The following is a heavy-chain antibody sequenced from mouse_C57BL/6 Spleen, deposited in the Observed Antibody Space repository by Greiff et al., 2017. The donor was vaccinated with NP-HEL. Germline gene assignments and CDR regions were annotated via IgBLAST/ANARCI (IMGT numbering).Heavy chain of an antibody. D-gene: IGHD1-1*01. CDR3: IITTVVATDYRYFDV. CDR1: ISLSTSGMGL. V-gene: IGHV8-2*01. Sequence: QVTLKVSGPGILQPSQTLSLACTFSGISLSTSGMGLSWLRKPSGKALEWLASIWNNDNYYNPSLKSRLTISKETSNYQVFLKLTSVDTADSATYYGAIITTVVATDYRYFDVWGTGTTVTVSS. CDR2: WNNDNY. J-gene: IGHJ1*03.